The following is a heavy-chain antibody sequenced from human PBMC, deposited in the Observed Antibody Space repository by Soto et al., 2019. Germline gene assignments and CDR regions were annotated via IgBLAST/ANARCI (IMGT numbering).Heavy chain of an antibody. Sequence: EVQLLESGGGLVQPGGSLRLSCAASGFTFSSYAMSWVRQAPGKGLEWVSAISGSGDSTYYADSVKGRFTISRDNSKNTLYLQMNSLRAEDTAVYYCAKDFTGPLGFDPWGQGTLVTVSS. CDR3: AKDFTGPLGFDP. J-gene: IGHJ5*02. CDR2: ISGSGDST. CDR1: GFTFSSYA. V-gene: IGHV3-23*01.